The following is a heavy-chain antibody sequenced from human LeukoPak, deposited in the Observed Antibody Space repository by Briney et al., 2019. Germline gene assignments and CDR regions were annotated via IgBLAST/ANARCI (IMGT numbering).Heavy chain of an antibody. CDR3: AKEAYCGGECYSRLPYFDY. V-gene: IGHV3-23*01. CDR1: GFTFSRYA. J-gene: IGHJ4*02. D-gene: IGHD2-21*01. CDR2: ISGSGGST. Sequence: GGSLRLSCAASGFTFSRYAMSWVRQAPGKGLEWVSAISGSGGSTYYADSVKGRFTISRDNSKNTLYLKMNSLRAEDTAVYYCAKEAYCGGECYSRLPYFDYRGQGTLVTVSS.